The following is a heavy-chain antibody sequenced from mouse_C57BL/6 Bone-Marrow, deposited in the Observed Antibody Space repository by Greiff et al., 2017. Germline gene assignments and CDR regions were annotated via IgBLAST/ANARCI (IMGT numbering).Heavy chain of an antibody. J-gene: IGHJ3*01. CDR2: ISNGGGST. CDR3: ARGVGDGAWFAY. CDR1: GFTFSDYY. D-gene: IGHD1-1*01. V-gene: IGHV5-12*01. Sequence: DVKLEESGGGLVQPGGSLKLSCAASGFTFSDYYMYWVRQTPEKRLEWVAYISNGGGSTYYTDNVKGRFTISRDNAKNTLYLQMSSLKSEDTAMYYCARGVGDGAWFAYWGQGTMVTVSA.